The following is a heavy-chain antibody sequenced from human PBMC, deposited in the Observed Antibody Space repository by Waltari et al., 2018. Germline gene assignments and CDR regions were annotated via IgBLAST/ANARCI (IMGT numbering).Heavy chain of an antibody. J-gene: IGHJ4*02. V-gene: IGHV3-23*01. CDR3: AKATVAGAGYYFDY. Sequence: VQLLGSGGVLVQPRGSLISSVPASRFTFSSYAMSWVHQAPGQGLEWVSAISGSGGSTYYADSVKGRFTISRDNSKNTLYLQMNSLRAEDTAVYYCAKATVAGAGYYFDYWGQGTLVTVSS. CDR1: RFTFSSYA. D-gene: IGHD3-10*01. CDR2: ISGSGGST.